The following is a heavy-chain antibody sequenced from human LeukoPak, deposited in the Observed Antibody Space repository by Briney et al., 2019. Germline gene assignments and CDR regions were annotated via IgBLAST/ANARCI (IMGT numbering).Heavy chain of an antibody. CDR2: IYYGGST. Sequence: PSETLSLTCTVSGGSISSSTYYWGWIRQPPGKGPEWIGSIYYGGSTYYNPSLKSRITISADTSKNQFSLRLSSVTAADSAVYSCATYITFDSRMSVWGRGTMVIVSS. V-gene: IGHV4-39*01. CDR1: GGSISSSTYY. J-gene: IGHJ3*01. D-gene: IGHD3-16*01. CDR3: ATYITFDSRMSV.